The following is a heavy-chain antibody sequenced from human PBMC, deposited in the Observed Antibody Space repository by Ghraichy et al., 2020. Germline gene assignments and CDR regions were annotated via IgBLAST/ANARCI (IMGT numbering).Heavy chain of an antibody. D-gene: IGHD6-13*01. J-gene: IGHJ5*02. Sequence: SETLSLTCTVSGGSISSYYWSWIRQPPGKGLEWIGYIYYSGSTNYNPSLKSRVTISVDTSKNQFSLKLSSVTAADTAVYYCARHTFRWIAAAGRGNWFDPWGQGTLVTVSS. CDR3: ARHTFRWIAAAGRGNWFDP. CDR1: GGSISSYY. V-gene: IGHV4-59*08. CDR2: IYYSGST.